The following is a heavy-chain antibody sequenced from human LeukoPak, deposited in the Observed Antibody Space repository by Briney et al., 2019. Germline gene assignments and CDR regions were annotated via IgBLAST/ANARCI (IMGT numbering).Heavy chain of an antibody. CDR3: AADSESYGGKANY. Sequence: ASGKVSCKASGFTFTSSAMQWVRQARGQRLEWIGWIVVGSGNTNYAQKFQERVTITRDMSTSTAYMELSSLRSEDTAVYYCAADSESYGGKANYWGQGTLVTVSS. V-gene: IGHV1-58*02. D-gene: IGHD4-23*01. CDR2: IVVGSGNT. CDR1: GFTFTSSA. J-gene: IGHJ4*02.